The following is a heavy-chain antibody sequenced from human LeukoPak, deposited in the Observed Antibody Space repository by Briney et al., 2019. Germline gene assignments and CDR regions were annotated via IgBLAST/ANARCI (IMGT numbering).Heavy chain of an antibody. J-gene: IGHJ4*02. V-gene: IGHV5-51*01. CDR1: GSSFPNYW. CDR3: ASRLRERFDS. CDR2: LYPGGSDT. Sequence: GASLKISCKGSGSSFPNYWIGWVRQMPGKGLEWLGILYPGGSDTSYSPSFQGQVTISADKSISTAYLQWSSLKASDTAMYYCASRLRERFDSWGQGTLVTVSS. D-gene: IGHD5-12*01.